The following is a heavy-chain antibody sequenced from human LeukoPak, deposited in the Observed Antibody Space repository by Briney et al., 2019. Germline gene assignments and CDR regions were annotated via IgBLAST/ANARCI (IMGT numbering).Heavy chain of an antibody. CDR2: IWSDGNNR. J-gene: IGHJ6*03. CDR3: AKDPGASVSGFHMDV. D-gene: IGHD2-8*02. Sequence: GGSLRLSCAASGFSFRNYGMHWVRQATGKGLEWGSFIWSDGNNRFYADSVKGRFTISRDNSKNMLFLQMDTLRAEDTALYYCAKDPGASVSGFHMDVWGKGTTVIVSS. V-gene: IGHV3-30*02. CDR1: GFSFRNYG.